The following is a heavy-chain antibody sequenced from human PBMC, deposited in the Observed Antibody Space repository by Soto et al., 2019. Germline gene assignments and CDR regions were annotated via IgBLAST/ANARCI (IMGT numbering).Heavy chain of an antibody. Sequence: KPSGTLSLTCTVSGGSISSSSYYWGWIRQPPGKGLEWIGSIYYSGSTYYSPSFQGQVTISADKSISTAYLQWSSLKASDTAMYYCARFREVVVAALMHPYYYMDVWGKGTTVTVSS. CDR3: ARFREVVVAALMHPYYYMDV. CDR1: GGSISSSSYY. CDR2: IYYSGST. J-gene: IGHJ6*03. D-gene: IGHD2-15*01. V-gene: IGHV4-39*07.